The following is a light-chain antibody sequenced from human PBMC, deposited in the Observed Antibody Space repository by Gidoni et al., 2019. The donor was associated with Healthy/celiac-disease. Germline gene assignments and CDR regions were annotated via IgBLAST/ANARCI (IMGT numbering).Light chain of an antibody. CDR1: QSVSSN. Sequence: EIVMTQAPATLSVSPGERATLSCRASQSVSSNLAWYQQKPGQAPRLLIYCASTRAPGIPARFSGSGSGTDFTLPISSLQSEDFAVYYCQQYNNWPPYTFGQGTKLEIK. CDR3: QQYNNWPPYT. V-gene: IGKV3-15*01. J-gene: IGKJ2*01. CDR2: CAS.